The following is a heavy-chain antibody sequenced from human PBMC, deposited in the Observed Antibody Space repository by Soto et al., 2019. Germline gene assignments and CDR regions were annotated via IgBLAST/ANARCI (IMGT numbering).Heavy chain of an antibody. J-gene: IGHJ2*01. D-gene: IGHD2-15*01. CDR2: ISAYNGNT. CDR3: ARCYCSVGSCYSCWHFDL. Sequence: QVQLVQSGSEVKKPGASVKVSCKASGYTFPNYGMSWVRQAPGQGLEWMGWISAYNGNTNHAQNYQGRVTMTTDTAANTAYMELGSLRSDDTAVYYCARCYCSVGSCYSCWHFDLWGRGALVTVSS. CDR1: GYTFPNYG. V-gene: IGHV1-18*01.